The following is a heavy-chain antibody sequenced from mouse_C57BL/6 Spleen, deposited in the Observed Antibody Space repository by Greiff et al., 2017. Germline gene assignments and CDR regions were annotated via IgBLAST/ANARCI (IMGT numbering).Heavy chain of an antibody. CDR1: GYTFTSYW. Sequence: QVQLKQPGTELVKPGASVKLSCKASGYTFTSYWMHWVKQRPGQGLEWIGNVNPSNGGTNYNEKFKSKATLTVDKSSSTAYMQLSSLTSEDSAVYYCARLPGITTVVARGDYWGQGTTLTVSS. J-gene: IGHJ2*01. D-gene: IGHD1-1*01. CDR2: VNPSNGGT. CDR3: ARLPGITTVVARGDY. V-gene: IGHV1-53*01.